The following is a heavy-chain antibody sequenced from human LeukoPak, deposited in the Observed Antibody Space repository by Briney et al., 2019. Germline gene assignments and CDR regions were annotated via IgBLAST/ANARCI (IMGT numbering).Heavy chain of an antibody. CDR3: ARVLRTEIRYFDWLLYGDTNWFDP. Sequence: ASVKVSCKASGGTFSSYAISWVRQAPGQGLEWMGWISAYNGNTNYAQKLQGRVTMTTDTSTSTAYMELRSLRSDDTAVYYCARVLRTEIRYFDWLLYGDTNWFDPWGQGTLVTVSS. D-gene: IGHD3-9*01. CDR2: ISAYNGNT. J-gene: IGHJ5*02. V-gene: IGHV1-18*01. CDR1: GGTFSSYA.